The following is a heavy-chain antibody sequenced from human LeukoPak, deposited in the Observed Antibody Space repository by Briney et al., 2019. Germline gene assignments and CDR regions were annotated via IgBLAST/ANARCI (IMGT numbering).Heavy chain of an antibody. V-gene: IGHV4-59*08. Sequence: NASETLSLTCTVSGGSISSYYWSWIRQPPGKGLEWIGYIYYSGSTNYNPSLKSRVTISVDTSKNQFSLKLSSVTAADTAVYYCARHPHSSGWYNYYGMDVWGQGTTVTVSS. J-gene: IGHJ6*02. D-gene: IGHD6-19*01. CDR2: IYYSGST. CDR1: GGSISSYY. CDR3: ARHPHSSGWYNYYGMDV.